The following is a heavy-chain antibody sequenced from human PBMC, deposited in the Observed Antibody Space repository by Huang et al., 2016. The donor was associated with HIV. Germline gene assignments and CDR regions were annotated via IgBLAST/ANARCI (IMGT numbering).Heavy chain of an antibody. D-gene: IGHD5-12*01. Sequence: QVQLVQSGAEVKKPGASVKVSCKASGYTFIGNYIHWVRQAPGQGLECMGWINPNRGGTNYAQKFQGRVTMTRDTSISTAYMELNRLRSDDTAVYYCARDYEDGYNTFDYWGQGTLVTVSS. V-gene: IGHV1-2*02. CDR2: INPNRGGT. CDR3: ARDYEDGYNTFDY. CDR1: GYTFIGNY. J-gene: IGHJ4*02.